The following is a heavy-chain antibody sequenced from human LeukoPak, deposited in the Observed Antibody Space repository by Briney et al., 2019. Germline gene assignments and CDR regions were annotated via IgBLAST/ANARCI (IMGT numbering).Heavy chain of an antibody. CDR1: GYSFTSYW. D-gene: IGHD2-15*01. CDR2: IYPGDSHT. J-gene: IGHJ4*02. V-gene: IGHV5-51*01. Sequence: RGESLKISCKGSGYSFTSYWIGWVRQMPGKGQVWMGIIYPGDSHTRYSPSFQGQVTISADKSISTAYLQWSSLKASDTAMYYCARRYCSGGSCYPRGFDYWGQGTLVTVSS. CDR3: ARRYCSGGSCYPRGFDY.